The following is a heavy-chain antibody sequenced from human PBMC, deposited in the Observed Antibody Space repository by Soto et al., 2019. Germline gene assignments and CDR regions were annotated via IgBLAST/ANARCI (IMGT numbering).Heavy chain of an antibody. Sequence: PGGSLRLSCAASGFNFSNYAMSWVRQAPGKGLEWVSLISATGSGTYYADSVKGRFTISRDNSHNTLYLQVHSLTAEDTAVYYCAKDRRAGGNSAFYFDFWGQGAQVTVSS. CDR3: AKDRRAGGNSAFYFDF. CDR1: GFNFSNYA. CDR2: ISATGSGT. V-gene: IGHV3-23*01. J-gene: IGHJ4*02. D-gene: IGHD3-16*01.